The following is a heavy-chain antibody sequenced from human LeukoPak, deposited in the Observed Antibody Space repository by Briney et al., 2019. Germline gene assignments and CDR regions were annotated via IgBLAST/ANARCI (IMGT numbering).Heavy chain of an antibody. V-gene: IGHV3-53*01. CDR3: ARGPTTNDYFDY. Sequence: PAGSLRLSCAASGFTISSNYMSWVRQAPGKGLEWVSGIYSGGSTYYADSLKGRFTISRDNSKNTLYLQMNSLRAEDTAVYYCARGPTTNDYFDYWGQGTLVTVSS. D-gene: IGHD1-1*01. CDR1: GFTISSNY. CDR2: IYSGGST. J-gene: IGHJ4*02.